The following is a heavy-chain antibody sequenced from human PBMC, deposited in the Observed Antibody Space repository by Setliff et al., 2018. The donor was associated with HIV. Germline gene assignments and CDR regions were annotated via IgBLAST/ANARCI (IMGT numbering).Heavy chain of an antibody. D-gene: IGHD3-3*01. J-gene: IGHJ3*02. CDR1: GGSISSGGYY. V-gene: IGHV4-31*03. CDR2: ISYSGST. CDR3: AREAIFGVVPDDGNDAFDI. Sequence: KASETLSLTCTVSGGSISSGGYYWSWIRQHPGKGLEWIGYISYSGSTYYNPSLMSRVTISVDTSKRQFSLKLSSVTAADTAVYYCAREAIFGVVPDDGNDAFDIWAKGQWSPSPQ.